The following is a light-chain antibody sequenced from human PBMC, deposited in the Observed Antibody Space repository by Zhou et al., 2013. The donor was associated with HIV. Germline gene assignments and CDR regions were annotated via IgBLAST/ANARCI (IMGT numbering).Light chain of an antibody. V-gene: IGKV1-5*03. Sequence: DIQMTQSPSTLSASVGDRVTITCRASQSISSWLAWYQQKPGKAPKLLIYKASSLESGVPSSFSGSGSGTEFTLTISSLQPDDSATYYCQQYNSYSLFTFGPGTKVEIK. CDR3: QQYNSYSLFT. CDR1: QSISSW. J-gene: IGKJ3*01. CDR2: KAS.